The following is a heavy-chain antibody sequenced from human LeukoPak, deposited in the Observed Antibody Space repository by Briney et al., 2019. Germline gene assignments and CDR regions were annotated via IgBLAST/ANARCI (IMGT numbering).Heavy chain of an antibody. CDR2: ISWNSGSI. J-gene: IGHJ3*02. D-gene: IGHD6-13*01. CDR3: ARAPAAAGYDAFDI. CDR1: GFTFDDYA. V-gene: IGHV3-9*01. Sequence: GRSLRLSCAASGFTFDDYAMHWVRQAPGKGLEWVSGISWNSGSIGYADSVKGRFTISRDNAKNSLYLQMNSLRAEDTAVYYCARAPAAAGYDAFDIWGQGTMVTVSS.